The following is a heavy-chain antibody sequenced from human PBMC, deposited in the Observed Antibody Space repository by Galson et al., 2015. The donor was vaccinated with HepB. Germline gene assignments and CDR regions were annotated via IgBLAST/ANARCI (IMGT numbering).Heavy chain of an antibody. CDR3: VRAGGGYSFDY. CDR2: ISSDSSGK. J-gene: IGHJ4*02. Sequence: SLRLSCAASGFTFSTYTMHWVRQAPGKGLEWVSYISSDSSGKHYADFVEGRFTISRDKAKNSLYLQMNSLRAEDTAFYYCVRAGGGYSFDYWGQGTLVTVSS. D-gene: IGHD1-26*01. CDR1: GFTFSTYT. V-gene: IGHV3-21*06.